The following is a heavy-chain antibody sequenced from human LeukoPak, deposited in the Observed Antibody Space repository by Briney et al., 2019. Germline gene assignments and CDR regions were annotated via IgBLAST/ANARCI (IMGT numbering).Heavy chain of an antibody. V-gene: IGHV3-21*01. Sequence: GGSLRLSCAASGFSFSSYAMTWVRQAPGKGLEWVSSFTSMSRTIYYADSVKGRFTISRDDAKKSLYLQMNSLRVEDTAIYYCARDYSTGESGSYCDYWGQGTLVTVSS. CDR3: ARDYSTGESGSYCDY. CDR1: GFSFSSYA. CDR2: FTSMSRTI. J-gene: IGHJ4*02. D-gene: IGHD1-26*01.